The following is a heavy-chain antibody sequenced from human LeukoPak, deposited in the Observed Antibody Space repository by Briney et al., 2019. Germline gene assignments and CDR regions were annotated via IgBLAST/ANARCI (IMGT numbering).Heavy chain of an antibody. CDR1: GFTFSSYA. Sequence: GGSLRLSCAASGFTFSSYAMSWVRQAPGKGLEWVSAISVSGGSTYYADSVKGRFTISRDNSKNTLYLQMNSLRAEDTAVYYCAKDEGARSSFFDYWGQGTLVTVSS. CDR3: AKDEGARSSFFDY. CDR2: ISVSGGST. V-gene: IGHV3-23*01. D-gene: IGHD1-26*01. J-gene: IGHJ4*02.